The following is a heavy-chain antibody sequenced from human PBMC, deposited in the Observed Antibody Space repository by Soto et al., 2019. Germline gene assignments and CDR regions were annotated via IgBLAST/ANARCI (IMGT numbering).Heavy chain of an antibody. Sequence: QVQLVQSGAEVKKPGASLKVSCKASGYTFSDHYLHWIRQAPGQGLHWLGWLKPNSGATVYAQKFHGRVTLKMETSSSKAYMEESRVTSDDTAVYYGVSALAAAGTAVDTLEIGGQGRMVTVS. CDR1: GYTFSDHY. J-gene: IGHJ3*02. V-gene: IGHV1-2*02. CDR2: LKPNSGAT. D-gene: IGHD6-13*01. CDR3: VSALAAAGTAVDTLEI.